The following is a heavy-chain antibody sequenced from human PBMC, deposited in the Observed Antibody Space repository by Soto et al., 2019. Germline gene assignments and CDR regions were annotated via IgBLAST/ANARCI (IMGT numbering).Heavy chain of an antibody. V-gene: IGHV1-69*01. D-gene: IGHD4-17*01. Sequence: QVQLVQSGAEVKKPGSSVKVSCKASGGTFSSYAISWVRQAPGQGLEWMGGIIPIFGTANYAQKFQGRVKITTDETTSTADKELSSLSSEDTAVNYCARASSTVGTPNYYYDGMDVWGQGTTVTVSS. J-gene: IGHJ6*02. CDR3: ARASSTVGTPNYYYDGMDV. CDR1: GGTFSSYA. CDR2: IIPIFGTA.